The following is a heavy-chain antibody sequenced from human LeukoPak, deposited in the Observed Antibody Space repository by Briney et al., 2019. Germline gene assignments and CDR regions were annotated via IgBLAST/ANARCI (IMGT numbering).Heavy chain of an antibody. D-gene: IGHD2-21*02. Sequence: KPSETLSLTCTVSGGSISSSSEYWGWIRQPPGKGLEWIGSIYYSGSTYYDPSLKSRVTISVDTSKNQFSLKLSSVTAADTAVYYCAREALAYCGGDCYPLDYWGQGTLVTVSS. CDR1: GGSISSSSEY. J-gene: IGHJ4*02. CDR2: IYYSGST. CDR3: AREALAYCGGDCYPLDY. V-gene: IGHV4-39*07.